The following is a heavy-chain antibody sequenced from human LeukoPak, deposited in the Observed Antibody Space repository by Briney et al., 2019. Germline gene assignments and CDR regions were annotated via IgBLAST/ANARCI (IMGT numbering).Heavy chain of an antibody. CDR3: TTESIAVANDY. V-gene: IGHV3-15*01. CDR1: GFTFSNAW. CDR2: IKSKTDGGTT. J-gene: IGHJ4*02. D-gene: IGHD6-19*01. Sequence: GGSXRLSCAASGFTFSNAWMSWVRQAPGKGLEWVGRIKSKTDGGTTDYAAPVKGRFTISRDDSKNTLYLQMNSLKTEDTAVYYCTTESIAVANDYWGQGTLVTVSS.